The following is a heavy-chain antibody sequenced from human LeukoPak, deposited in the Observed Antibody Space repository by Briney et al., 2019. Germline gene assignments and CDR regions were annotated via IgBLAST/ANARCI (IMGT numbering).Heavy chain of an antibody. CDR3: ARGAHVLRYFDWSAGVTEYFQH. Sequence: SQTLSLTCAISGDSVSSNSAAWNWIRQSPSRGLEWLGRTYYRSKWYNDYAVSVKSRITINPDTSKNQFSLQLNSVTPEDTAVYYCARGAHVLRYFDWSAGVTEYFQHWGQGTLVTVSS. V-gene: IGHV6-1*01. CDR1: GDSVSSNSAA. J-gene: IGHJ1*01. CDR2: TYYRSKWYN. D-gene: IGHD3-9*01.